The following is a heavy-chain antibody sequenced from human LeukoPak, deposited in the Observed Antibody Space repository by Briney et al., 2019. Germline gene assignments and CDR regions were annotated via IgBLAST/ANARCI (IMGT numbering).Heavy chain of an antibody. CDR3: AKFPMGIAVSGFDY. Sequence: GGSLRLSCEASGFTFDDHGMSWVRQAPGKGLEWVSGINWNGGSTGYADSVKGRFTISRDNSKNTLYLQMNSLRAEDTAVYYCAKFPMGIAVSGFDYWGQGTLVTVSS. J-gene: IGHJ4*02. CDR2: INWNGGST. V-gene: IGHV3-20*04. CDR1: GFTFDDHG. D-gene: IGHD6-19*01.